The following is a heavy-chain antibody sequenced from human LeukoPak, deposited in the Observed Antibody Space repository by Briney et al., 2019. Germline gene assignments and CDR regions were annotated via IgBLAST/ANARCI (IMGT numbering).Heavy chain of an antibody. CDR2: INSDGSRT. V-gene: IGHV3-74*01. CDR3: AKDASSRSFDY. D-gene: IGHD3-16*01. J-gene: IGHJ4*02. CDR1: GFTFSSYW. Sequence: GGSLRLSCAASGFTFSSYWMHWVRQAPGKGLVWVSRINSDGSRTSYADSVKGRFTISRDNSKNTLYLQMNSLRAEDTAVYYCAKDASSRSFDYWGQGTLVTVSS.